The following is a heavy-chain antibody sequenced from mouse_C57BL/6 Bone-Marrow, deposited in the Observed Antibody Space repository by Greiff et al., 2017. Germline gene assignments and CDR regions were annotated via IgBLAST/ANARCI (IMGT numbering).Heavy chain of an antibody. CDR1: GFTFNTYA. J-gene: IGHJ2*01. CDR2: IRSKGSNYAT. V-gene: IGHV10-3*01. Sequence: EVMLVEPGGGLVQPKGSLKLSCAASGFTFNTYAMHWVRQAPGKGLEWVASIRSKGSNYATYYADSVKDRFTISRDEAQSMLYLQMNNLKTEDTAMYYCVREGDYWGQGTTLTVSA. CDR3: VREGDY.